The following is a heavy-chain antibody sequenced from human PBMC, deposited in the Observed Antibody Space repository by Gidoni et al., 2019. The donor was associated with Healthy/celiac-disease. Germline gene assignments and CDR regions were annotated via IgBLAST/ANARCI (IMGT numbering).Heavy chain of an antibody. J-gene: IGHJ5*02. CDR2: IWYDGSNK. Sequence: QVQLVESGGGVVQPGRSLGLSCAASGFTFSSYGMHWVRQAPGKGLEWVAVIWYDGSNKYYADSVKGRFTISRDNSKNTLYLQMNSLRAEDTAVYYCARAVGVTNNWFDPWGQGTLVTVSS. CDR3: ARAVGVTNNWFDP. CDR1: GFTFSSYG. V-gene: IGHV3-33*01. D-gene: IGHD2-21*02.